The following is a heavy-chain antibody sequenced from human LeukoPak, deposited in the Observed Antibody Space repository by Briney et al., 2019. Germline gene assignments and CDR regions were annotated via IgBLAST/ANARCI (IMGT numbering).Heavy chain of an antibody. J-gene: IGHJ6*02. CDR1: GFTFSSYW. D-gene: IGHD2-15*01. CDR3: ARDRWELLSNSYHYCGLDV. Sequence: PGGSLRLSCAASGFTFSSYWMSWVRQAPGKGLEWVANIKQDGSEKCYVDSVKGRFTISRDNAKNSLYLQMNSLRAEDTAVYYCARDRWELLSNSYHYCGLDVWGQRTTVTVSS. V-gene: IGHV3-7*01. CDR2: IKQDGSEK.